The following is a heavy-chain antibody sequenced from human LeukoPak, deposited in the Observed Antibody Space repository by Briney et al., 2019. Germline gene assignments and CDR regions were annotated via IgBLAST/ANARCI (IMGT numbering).Heavy chain of an antibody. CDR3: ARVRYSSGWTNWYFDL. J-gene: IGHJ2*01. CDR1: GGSISSGDYY. Sequence: PSETLSLTCTVSGGSISSGDYYWSWIRQPPGKGLEWIGYIYYSGSTYYNPSLKSRVTISVDTSKNQFSLKLSSVTAADTAVYYCARVRYSSGWTNWYFDLRGRGTLVTVSS. D-gene: IGHD6-19*01. V-gene: IGHV4-30-4*08. CDR2: IYYSGST.